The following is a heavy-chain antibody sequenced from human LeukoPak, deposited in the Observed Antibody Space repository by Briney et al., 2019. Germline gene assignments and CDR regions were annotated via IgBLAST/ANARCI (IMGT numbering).Heavy chain of an antibody. Sequence: GGSLRLSCAASGFTSSTYTMSWVRQAPGKGLDWVASITSSSSFTYYADSVKGRFTISRDNAKNSLYLQMNSLRVEDTAVYYCARSVGSYYGDLWGQGTLVTVSS. J-gene: IGHJ5*02. CDR1: GFTSSTYT. V-gene: IGHV3-21*01. CDR2: ITSSSSFT. D-gene: IGHD3-22*01. CDR3: ARSVGSYYGDL.